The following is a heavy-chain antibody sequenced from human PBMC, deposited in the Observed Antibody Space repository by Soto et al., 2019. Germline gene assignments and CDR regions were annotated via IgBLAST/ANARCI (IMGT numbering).Heavy chain of an antibody. CDR1: GGSISSSSYY. CDR2: IYYSGST. V-gene: IGHV4-39*01. Sequence: SSETLYLTCTVSGGSISSSSYYGGWFRQPPGKGLEWIGSIYYSGSTYYNPSLKSRVTISVDTSKNQFSLKLSSVTAADTAVYYCAKGGSGSYSNAFDIWGQGTMVT. D-gene: IGHD3-10*01. CDR3: AKGGSGSYSNAFDI. J-gene: IGHJ3*02.